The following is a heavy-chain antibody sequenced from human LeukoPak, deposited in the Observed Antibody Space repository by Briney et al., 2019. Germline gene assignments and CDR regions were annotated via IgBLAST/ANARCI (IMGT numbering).Heavy chain of an antibody. CDR1: GASISSSSYY. Sequence: PSETLSLTCTVSGASISSSSYYWGWIRQPPGKGLEWIGSIYYGGNTYYNPSLKSRVTISVDTSKNQFSLKLSSVTAADTAVYYCARDVDDSSGYSGVWGQGTLVTVSS. V-gene: IGHV4-39*07. CDR3: ARDVDDSSGYSGV. D-gene: IGHD3-22*01. CDR2: IYYGGNT. J-gene: IGHJ4*02.